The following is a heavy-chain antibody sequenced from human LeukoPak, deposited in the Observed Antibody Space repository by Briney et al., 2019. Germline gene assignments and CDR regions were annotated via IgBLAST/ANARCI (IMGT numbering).Heavy chain of an antibody. D-gene: IGHD2-2*01. Sequence: GGSLRLSCAASGFTFSSYSMNWVCQAPGKGLEWVSSISSSSSYIYYADSVKGRFTISRDNAKNSLYLQMNSLRAEDTAVYCCASLDCSSTSCYGDDAFDIWGQGTMVTVSS. CDR3: ASLDCSSTSCYGDDAFDI. V-gene: IGHV3-21*01. CDR2: ISSSSSYI. CDR1: GFTFSSYS. J-gene: IGHJ3*02.